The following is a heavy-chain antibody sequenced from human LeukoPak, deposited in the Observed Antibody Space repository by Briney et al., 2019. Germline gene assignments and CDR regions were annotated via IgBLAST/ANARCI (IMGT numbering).Heavy chain of an antibody. CDR3: ARRRDYSSFSCTSCDL. J-gene: IGHJ5*02. CDR1: GASIRSYC. CDR2: VSYTGST. V-gene: IGHV4-59*08. D-gene: IGHD2-2*01. Sequence: SPTLSLTRTVSGASIRSYCWSWIPPPPRKGLERIGYVSYTGSTHYTPSLKSRVTISVDTSQNKFSLNMCSVTAARTRVYYSARRRDYSSFSCTSCDLWGQGTRVSVSS.